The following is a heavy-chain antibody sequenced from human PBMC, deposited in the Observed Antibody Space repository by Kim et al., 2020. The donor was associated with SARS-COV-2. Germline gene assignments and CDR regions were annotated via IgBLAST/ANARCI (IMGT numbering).Heavy chain of an antibody. CDR3: ARETVTWGYYFDY. Sequence: SQTLSLTCTVSGGSISSGDYYWSWIRQPPGKGLEWIGYIYYSGSTYYNPSLKSRVTISVDTSKNQFSLKLSSVTAADTAVYYCARETVTWGYYFDYWGQGTLVTVSS. V-gene: IGHV4-30-4*01. CDR1: GGSISSGDYY. CDR2: IYYSGST. D-gene: IGHD4-17*01. J-gene: IGHJ4*02.